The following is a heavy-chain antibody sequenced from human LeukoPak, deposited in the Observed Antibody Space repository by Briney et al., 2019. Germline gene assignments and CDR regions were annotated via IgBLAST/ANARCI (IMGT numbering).Heavy chain of an antibody. CDR2: ISSSSSYI. J-gene: IGHJ5*02. D-gene: IGHD3-9*01. CDR1: GFTFSSYS. V-gene: IGHV3-21*01. Sequence: GGSLRLSCAASGFTFSSYSMNWVRQAPGKGLEWVSSISSSSSYIYYADSVKGRFTISRDNAKNSLYLQMNRLRAEDTAVYYCARDAGPSNIRYFDWLLSNWFDPWGQGTLVTVSS. CDR3: ARDAGPSNIRYFDWLLSNWFDP.